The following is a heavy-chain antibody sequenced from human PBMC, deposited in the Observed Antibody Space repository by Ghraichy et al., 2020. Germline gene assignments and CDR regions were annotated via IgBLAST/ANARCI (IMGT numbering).Heavy chain of an antibody. CDR2: IYFSGNT. V-gene: IGHV4-39*07. CDR1: GGSITRSTYY. D-gene: IGHD1-7*01. Sequence: SETLSLTCTVSGGSITRSTYYWGWIRQPPGKGLEWIVSIYFSGNTYYKLSLKSRVTISVDTSKHQLSLKLTSVTAADTAIYYCARNKINGNYVVFDIWGQGTIGAV. CDR3: ARNKINGNYVVFDI. J-gene: IGHJ3*02.